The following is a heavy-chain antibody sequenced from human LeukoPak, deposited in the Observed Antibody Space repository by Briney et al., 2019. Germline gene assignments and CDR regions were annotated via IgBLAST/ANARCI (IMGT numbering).Heavy chain of an antibody. CDR2: INWNGGST. Sequence: GGSLRLSCAASGFTFDDYGKSWVRQAPGKGLEWVSGINWNGGSTGYADSVKGRFTISRDNAKNSLYLQMNSLRAEDTALYYCARSYYYDSSGYSRPFDYWGQGTLVTVSS. CDR1: GFTFDDYG. CDR3: ARSYYYDSSGYSRPFDY. D-gene: IGHD3-22*01. J-gene: IGHJ4*02. V-gene: IGHV3-20*04.